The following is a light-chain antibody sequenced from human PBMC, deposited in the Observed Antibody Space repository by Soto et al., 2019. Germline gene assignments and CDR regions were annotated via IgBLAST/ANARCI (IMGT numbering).Light chain of an antibody. V-gene: IGKV1-5*01. CDR1: QSISSW. CDR2: DAS. J-gene: IGKJ1*01. CDR3: QQYNSYPET. Sequence: DIQMAQSPSTLSASVGDRVTITCRASQSISSWLAWYQQKPGKAPQLLIYDASSLESGVPSRFSGSGSGTEFTLTISSLQPDDFATYYCQQYNSYPETFGQGTKVDIK.